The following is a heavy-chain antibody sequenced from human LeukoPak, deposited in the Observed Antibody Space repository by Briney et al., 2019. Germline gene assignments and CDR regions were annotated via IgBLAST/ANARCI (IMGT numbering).Heavy chain of an antibody. CDR1: GFTFSSYW. J-gene: IGHJ1*01. V-gene: IGHV3-7*01. CDR2: IKQDGSEK. D-gene: IGHD2-2*02. Sequence: GGSLRLSCAASGFTFSSYWMSWVRQAPGKGLEWVANIKQDGSEKYYVDSVKGRFTISRDNAKNSLYLQMNSLRGEDTAVYYCAREVYCSSTSCCTGYFQHWGRGTLVTVSS. CDR3: AREVYCSSTSCCTGYFQH.